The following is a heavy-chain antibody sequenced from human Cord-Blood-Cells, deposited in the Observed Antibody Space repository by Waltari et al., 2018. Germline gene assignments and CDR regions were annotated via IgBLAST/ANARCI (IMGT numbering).Heavy chain of an antibody. CDR2: IYYSGST. J-gene: IGHJ4*02. CDR3: ASHNMQFGELDY. V-gene: IGHV4-31*03. Sequence: QVQLQESGPGLVKPSQTLSLTCTVSGGSISSGGYYWSWIRQHPGKGLEWIGYIYYSGSTYYNPSLMSRDTNSVDTCKNQFTRKLSSVTAADTAEYYCASHNMQFGELDYWGQGTLVTVSS. D-gene: IGHD3-10*01. CDR1: GGSISSGGYY.